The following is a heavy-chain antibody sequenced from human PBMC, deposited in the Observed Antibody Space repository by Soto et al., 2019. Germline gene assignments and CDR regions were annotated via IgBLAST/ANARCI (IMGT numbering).Heavy chain of an antibody. CDR1: GYTFTSYG. V-gene: IGHV1-18*04. J-gene: IGHJ6*02. D-gene: IGHD3-9*01. CDR2: NSAYNGNT. Sequence: QVQLVQSGAEVKKPGASVKVSCKASGYTFTSYGISWVRQAPGQGLEWMGWNSAYNGNTNYAQKLQGRVTMTTDTSTSTAYMELRSLRSDDTAVYYCARSDILTGYYNRYYYYGMDVWGQGTTVTVSS. CDR3: ARSDILTGYYNRYYYYGMDV.